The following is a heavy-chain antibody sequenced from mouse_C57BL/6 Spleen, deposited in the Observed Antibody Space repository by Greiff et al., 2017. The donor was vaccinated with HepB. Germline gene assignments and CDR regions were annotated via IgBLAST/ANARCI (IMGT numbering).Heavy chain of an antibody. CDR1: GYTFTSYG. J-gene: IGHJ2*01. D-gene: IGHD1-1*01. Sequence: VKLQQSGAELARPGASVKLSCKASGYTFTSYGISWVKQRTGQGLEWIGEIYPRSGNTYYNEKFKGKATLTADKSSSTAYMELRSLTSEDSAVYFCARKAPDYYGSLVYFDYWGQGTTLTVSS. CDR3: ARKAPDYYGSLVYFDY. V-gene: IGHV1-81*01. CDR2: IYPRSGNT.